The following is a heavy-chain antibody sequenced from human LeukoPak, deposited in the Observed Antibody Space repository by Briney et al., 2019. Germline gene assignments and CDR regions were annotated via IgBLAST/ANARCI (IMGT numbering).Heavy chain of an antibody. CDR3: VVSIQAAAIPAFDS. CDR2: INPKNGGT. CDR1: GYNFAHN. J-gene: IGHJ4*02. V-gene: IGHV1-2*02. Sequence: ASVKVPCKASGYNFAHNIHWVRQAPGQGHEFMGWINPKNGGTKYAQNFQGRVTMTRDTSISTVYMELSSLGSDDTAVYYCVVSIQAAAIPAFDSWGQGTLVTVSS. D-gene: IGHD6-25*01.